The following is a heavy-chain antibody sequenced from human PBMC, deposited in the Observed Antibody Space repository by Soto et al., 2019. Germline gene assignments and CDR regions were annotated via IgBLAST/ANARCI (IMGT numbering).Heavy chain of an antibody. CDR1: GGTFSSYT. CDR2: IIPILGIA. V-gene: IGHV1-69*02. Sequence: ASVKVSCKASGGTFSSYTISWVRQAPGQGLEWMGRIIPILGIANYAQKFQGRVTITADKSTSTAYMELSSLRSEDTAVYYCARCSGGSCYFDYWGQGTLVTVSS. J-gene: IGHJ4*02. D-gene: IGHD2-15*01. CDR3: ARCSGGSCYFDY.